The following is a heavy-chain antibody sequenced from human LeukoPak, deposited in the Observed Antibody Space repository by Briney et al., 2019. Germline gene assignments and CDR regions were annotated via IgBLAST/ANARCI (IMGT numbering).Heavy chain of an antibody. J-gene: IGHJ4*02. D-gene: IGHD2-15*01. CDR2: ISADAGTT. Sequence: PGGSLRLSCAASGFTFSNYAMTWVRQAPGKGLEWVSIISADAGTTYYADSVKGRFTVSRDDSKNTLYLQMNGLRAEDTAVFYGAXVAXIAGVPRGYFNYWGQGTLVTVSS. V-gene: IGHV3-23*01. CDR1: GFTFSNYA. CDR3: AXVAXIAGVPRGYFNY.